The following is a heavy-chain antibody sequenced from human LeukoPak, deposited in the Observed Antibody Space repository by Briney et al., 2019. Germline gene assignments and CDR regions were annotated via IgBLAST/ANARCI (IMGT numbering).Heavy chain of an antibody. CDR2: INWNSGSI. V-gene: IGHV3-9*01. CDR1: GFTFNDYA. J-gene: IGHJ4*02. Sequence: PGRSLRLSCAASGFTFNDYAMPWVRQAPGKGLEWVSGINWNSGSIGYADSVKGRFTISRGNAKNSPYLQMNSLRAEDTALYYCAKDGWFGALGYVFDYWGQGTLVTVSS. D-gene: IGHD3-10*01. CDR3: AKDGWFGALGYVFDY.